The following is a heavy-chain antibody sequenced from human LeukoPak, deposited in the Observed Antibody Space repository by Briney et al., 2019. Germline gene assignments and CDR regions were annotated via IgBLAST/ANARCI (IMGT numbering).Heavy chain of an antibody. CDR3: ASLYSGSHSSDY. Sequence: GSSVKVSCKASGGTFSSYAISWVRQAPGQGLEWMGGIIPIFGTANYAQKFQGRVTITTDESTSTAYMELSSLRSEDTAVYYCASLYSGSHSSDYWGQGTLVTVSS. V-gene: IGHV1-69*05. D-gene: IGHD1-26*01. CDR2: IIPIFGTA. J-gene: IGHJ4*02. CDR1: GGTFSSYA.